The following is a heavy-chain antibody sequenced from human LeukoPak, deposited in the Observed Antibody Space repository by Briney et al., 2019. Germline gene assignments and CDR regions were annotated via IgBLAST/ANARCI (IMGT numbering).Heavy chain of an antibody. J-gene: IGHJ1*01. CDR3: ARGCSSTSCLWRYFQH. CDR1: GGSISSYY. CDR2: IYYSGST. D-gene: IGHD2-2*01. V-gene: IGHV4-59*01. Sequence: SETLSLTCTVSGGSISSYYWSWIRQPPGKGLEWIGYIYYSGSTNYNPSLKSRVTISVDTSKNQFSLKLSSVTAADTPVYYCARGCSSTSCLWRYFQHWGQGTLVTVSS.